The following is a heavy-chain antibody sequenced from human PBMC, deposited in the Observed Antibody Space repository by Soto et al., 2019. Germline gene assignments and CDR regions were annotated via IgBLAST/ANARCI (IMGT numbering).Heavy chain of an antibody. D-gene: IGHD7-27*01. Sequence: QVHLVQSGTEVRKPGASVMVSCKTSGYPFNNYYIHWIRQAPGQGLEWMGIISPSDGRTYYAQKFLGRVTVTKDASTSTVFMELTSLTSDDTDIYYCARALTEFDFWGPATKVTVSS. J-gene: IGHJ4*02. V-gene: IGHV1-46*02. CDR1: GYPFNNYY. CDR3: ARALTEFDF. CDR2: ISPSDGRT.